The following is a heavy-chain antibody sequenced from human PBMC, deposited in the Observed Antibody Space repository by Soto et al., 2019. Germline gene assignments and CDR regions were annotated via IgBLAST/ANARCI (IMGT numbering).Heavy chain of an antibody. D-gene: IGHD6-19*01. Sequence: SVKVSCKASGGTFSSYTISWVRQAPGQGLEWMGRIIPILGIANYAQKFQGRVTITADKSTSTAYMELSSLRSEDTAVYYCARDSSGWGNWFDPWGQGTLVTVSS. CDR3: ARDSSGWGNWFDP. CDR2: IIPILGIA. J-gene: IGHJ5*02. V-gene: IGHV1-69*04. CDR1: GGTFSSYT.